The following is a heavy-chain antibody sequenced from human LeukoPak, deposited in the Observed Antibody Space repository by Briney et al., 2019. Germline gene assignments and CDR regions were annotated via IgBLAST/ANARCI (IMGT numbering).Heavy chain of an antibody. CDR1: GFTLGDYA. CDR2: ISWNRGSI. V-gene: IGHV3-9*01. Sequence: PGGSLRLSCAASGFTLGDYAMHWVRQAPGKGLEWVSGISWNRGSIDYADSVKGRFTISRDNAKNSLYLQMNSLRAEDTALYYCAKDIRGRYGYAGNYFDYWGQGTLVTVSS. J-gene: IGHJ4*02. D-gene: IGHD5-18*01. CDR3: AKDIRGRYGYAGNYFDY.